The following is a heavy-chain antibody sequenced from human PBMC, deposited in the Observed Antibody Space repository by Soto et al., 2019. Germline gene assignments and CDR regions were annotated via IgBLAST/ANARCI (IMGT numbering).Heavy chain of an antibody. CDR3: STDYHFSSVFVRHDY. Sequence: EVQLVESGGGLVKPGGSLRLSCAASGFTISEAWVNWVRQAPGMGLEWVGRIKSIPDGGTTDFAAPVKARFAISRDDSTNMVYLQINSLNTEDTAVYYCSTDYHFSSVFVRHDYWGHGTLVIVSS. CDR2: IKSIPDGGTT. D-gene: IGHD3-10*01. J-gene: IGHJ4*01. V-gene: IGHV3-15*07. CDR1: GFTISEAW.